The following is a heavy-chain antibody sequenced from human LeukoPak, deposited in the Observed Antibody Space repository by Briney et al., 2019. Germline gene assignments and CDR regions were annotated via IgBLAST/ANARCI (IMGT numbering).Heavy chain of an antibody. D-gene: IGHD6-13*01. J-gene: IGHJ4*02. CDR1: GFIGSDGY. Sequence: GGCLRLSCAVSGFIGSDGYMNWVRQAPGKGLKWVSGISWNSGSIGYADSVKGRFTISRDNAKNSLYLQMNSLRAEDMALYYCAKGSSSSSFDYWGQGTLVTVSS. CDR3: AKGSSSSSFDY. V-gene: IGHV3-9*03. CDR2: ISWNSGSI.